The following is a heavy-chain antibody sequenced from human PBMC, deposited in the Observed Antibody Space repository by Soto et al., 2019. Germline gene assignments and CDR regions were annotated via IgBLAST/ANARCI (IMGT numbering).Heavy chain of an antibody. CDR1: DGSISSGDYY. D-gene: IGHD3-16*01. CDR2: IYYSGST. Sequence: SETLSLTCTVSDGSISSGDYYWSWIRQPPGKGLEWIGYIYYSGSTYYNPSLKSRVTISVDTSKNQFSLKLSSVTAADTAVYYCAKSGTKFGYYYGMDVWGQGTPVTVYS. CDR3: AKSGTKFGYYYGMDV. V-gene: IGHV4-30-4*01. J-gene: IGHJ6*02.